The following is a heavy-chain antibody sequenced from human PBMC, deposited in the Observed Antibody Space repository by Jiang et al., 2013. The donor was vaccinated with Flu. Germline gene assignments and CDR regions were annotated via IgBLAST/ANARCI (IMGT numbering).Heavy chain of an antibody. V-gene: IGHV1-2*04. CDR1: GYIFNDYC. J-gene: IGHJ4*02. CDR2: INPNTGGS. D-gene: IGHD3-22*01. Sequence: GAEVKKPGAPVKVSCKASGYIFNDYCVLWVRQAPGQGLEWKRWINPNTGGSNYAQKFKDWVTLTRDASISTVYMELSMLRSDDTAVYYCARDGYYESSGYYSNFDYWGQGTLVTVSS. CDR3: ARDGYYESSGYYSNFDY.